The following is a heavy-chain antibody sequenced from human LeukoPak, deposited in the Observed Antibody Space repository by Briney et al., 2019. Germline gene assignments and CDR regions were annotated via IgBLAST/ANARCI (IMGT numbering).Heavy chain of an antibody. Sequence: GRSLRLTCAASGFTFSSYAMSWVRQAPGKGLEWVSAISGSGGDTYDADSVKGRFTISRDNSRDTLYLQMNSLRAEDTAVYYCAKDTSIGRYCTNGICSPFDYWGQGTLVTVSS. CDR1: GFTFSSYA. CDR2: ISGSGGDT. CDR3: AKDTSIGRYCTNGICSPFDY. D-gene: IGHD2-8*01. V-gene: IGHV3-23*01. J-gene: IGHJ4*02.